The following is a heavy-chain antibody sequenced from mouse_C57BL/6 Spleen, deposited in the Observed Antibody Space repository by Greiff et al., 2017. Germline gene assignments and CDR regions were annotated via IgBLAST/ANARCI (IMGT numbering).Heavy chain of an antibody. CDR3: ARDRGGLLDY. Sequence: EVMLVESEGGLVQPGSSMKLSCTASGFTFSDYYMAWVRQVPEKGLEWVANINYDGSSTYYLDSLKSRFIISRDNAKNILYLQMSSLKSEDTATYYCARDRGGLLDYWGQGTTLTVSS. J-gene: IGHJ2*01. CDR2: INYDGSST. D-gene: IGHD2-4*01. CDR1: GFTFSDYY. V-gene: IGHV5-16*01.